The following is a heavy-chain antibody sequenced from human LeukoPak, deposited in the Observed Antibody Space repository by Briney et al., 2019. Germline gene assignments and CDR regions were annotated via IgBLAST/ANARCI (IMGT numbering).Heavy chain of an antibody. Sequence: GGSLRLSCAASGFTFSSYWMHWVRQAPGKGLVWVSRINSDGSSTSYADSVKGRFTISRDNAKNTLYLQMNSLRAEETAEYYCARENYGDPTGGRFHHWGQGTLVTVSS. D-gene: IGHD4-17*01. CDR3: ARENYGDPTGGRFHH. J-gene: IGHJ1*01. V-gene: IGHV3-74*01. CDR1: GFTFSSYW. CDR2: INSDGSST.